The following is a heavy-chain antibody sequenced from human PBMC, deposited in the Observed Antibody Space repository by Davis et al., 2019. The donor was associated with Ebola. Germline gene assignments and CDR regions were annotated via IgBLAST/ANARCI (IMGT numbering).Heavy chain of an antibody. CDR2: IKQDGSEK. CDR1: GFTFSSYW. Sequence: GESLKISCAASGFTFSSYWMSWVRQAPGKGLEWVANIKQDGSEKYYVDSVKGRFTISRDNAKNTLYLQMNSLRAEDTAVYYCATVPREPMGDVLLWFGEPYGMDVWGQGTTVTVSS. D-gene: IGHD3-10*01. CDR3: ATVPREPMGDVLLWFGEPYGMDV. V-gene: IGHV3-7*01. J-gene: IGHJ6*02.